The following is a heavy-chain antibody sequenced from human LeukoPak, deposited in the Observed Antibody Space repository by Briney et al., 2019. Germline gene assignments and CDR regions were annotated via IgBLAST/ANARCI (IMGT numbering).Heavy chain of an antibody. D-gene: IGHD2-15*01. CDR1: GGSISSGSYY. CDR2: IYTSGST. V-gene: IGHV4-61*02. CDR3: AREERDIVVVVAALVAFDI. J-gene: IGHJ3*02. Sequence: SETLSLTCTVSGGSISSGSYYWSWIRQPAGKGLEWIGRIYTSGSTNYNPSLKSRVTTSVDTSKNQFSLKLSSVTAADTAVYYCAREERDIVVVVAALVAFDIWGQGTMVTVSS.